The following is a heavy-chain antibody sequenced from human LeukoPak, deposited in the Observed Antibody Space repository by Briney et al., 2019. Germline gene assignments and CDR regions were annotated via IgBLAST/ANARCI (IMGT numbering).Heavy chain of an antibody. V-gene: IGHV4-39*01. D-gene: IGHD6-19*01. CDR1: GFTVSSNY. Sequence: GSLRLFCAASGFTVSSNYMSWIRQPPGKGLEWIGSIYYSGSTYYNPSLKSRVTISVDTSKNQFSLKLSSVTAADTAVYYCARLNRPSSGWYGYYYYMDVWGKGTTVTVSS. J-gene: IGHJ6*03. CDR3: ARLNRPSSGWYGYYYYMDV. CDR2: IYYSGST.